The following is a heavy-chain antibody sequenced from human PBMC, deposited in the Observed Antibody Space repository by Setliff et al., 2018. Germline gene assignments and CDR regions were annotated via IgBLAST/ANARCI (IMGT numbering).Heavy chain of an antibody. Sequence: VKVSCKASGATFSSYGISWVRQAPGQGLEWMGGTIPMFGTTEYAQKFQGGLTIITDESTNTAFMQLSSLRSDDTAVYYCVREGVDRRSSTDYRYYMDVWGKGTTVTVSS. J-gene: IGHJ6*03. V-gene: IGHV1-69*05. CDR1: GATFSSYG. D-gene: IGHD6-6*01. CDR3: VREGVDRRSSTDYRYYMDV. CDR2: TIPMFGTT.